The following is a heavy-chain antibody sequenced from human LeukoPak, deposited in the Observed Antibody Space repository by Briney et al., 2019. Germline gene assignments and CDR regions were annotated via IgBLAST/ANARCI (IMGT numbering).Heavy chain of an antibody. Sequence: GGSLRLSCAASGFTFSSYSMNWVRQAPGKGLEWVSSISSSSSYIYYADSVKGRFTISRDNAKNSLYLQMNSLRAEDTAVYYCARDEIVVVTAIGYYGMDVWGQGTTVTVSS. CDR1: GFTFSSYS. V-gene: IGHV3-21*01. CDR3: ARDEIVVVTAIGYYGMDV. J-gene: IGHJ6*02. D-gene: IGHD2-21*02. CDR2: ISSSSSYI.